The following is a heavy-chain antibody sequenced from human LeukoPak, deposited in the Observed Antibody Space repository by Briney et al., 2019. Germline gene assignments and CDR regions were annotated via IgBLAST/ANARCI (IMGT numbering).Heavy chain of an antibody. CDR2: IIGSAEEM. Sequence: GGSLRLSCVASGFSLSIYAMNWVRQAPGEGLEWVSGIIGSAEEMYVADSVKGRFTISRDNSKNTLYLQMTSLRADDTAVYYCAKDRVPDGVWEIDYWGQGTLVTVSS. V-gene: IGHV3-23*01. CDR1: GFSLSIYA. CDR3: AKDRVPDGVWEIDY. J-gene: IGHJ4*02. D-gene: IGHD1-14*01.